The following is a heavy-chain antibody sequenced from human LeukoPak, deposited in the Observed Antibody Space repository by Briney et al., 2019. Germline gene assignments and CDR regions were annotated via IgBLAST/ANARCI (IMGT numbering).Heavy chain of an antibody. V-gene: IGHV3-30*03. D-gene: IGHD3-10*01. CDR2: ISYDGSNK. CDR1: GFTFSSYG. J-gene: IGHJ4*02. Sequence: GGSLRLSCAASGFTFSSYGMHWVRQAPGKGLEWVAVISYDGSNKYYADSVKGRFTISRDNSKNTLYLQMNSLRAEDTAVYYCARDQMVRGVVIDYWGQGTLVTVSS. CDR3: ARDQMVRGVVIDY.